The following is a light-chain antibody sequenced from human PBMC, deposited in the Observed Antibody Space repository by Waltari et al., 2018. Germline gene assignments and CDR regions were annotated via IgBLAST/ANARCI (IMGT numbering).Light chain of an antibody. V-gene: IGKV1-39*01. CDR1: QSISTY. CDR3: QQSYSTPLT. Sequence: DIQMTQSPSSLSASVGDRVTITCRASQSISTYLNWYQQKPGKAPKLLIYAPSSLESGVPSRLSGSGSGTDFTLTISSLQPEDFGSYYCQQSYSTPLTFGGGTKVEIK. CDR2: APS. J-gene: IGKJ4*01.